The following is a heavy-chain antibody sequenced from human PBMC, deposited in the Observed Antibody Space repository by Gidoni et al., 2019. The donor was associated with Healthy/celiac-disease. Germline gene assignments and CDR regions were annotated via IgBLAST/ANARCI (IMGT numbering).Heavy chain of an antibody. CDR3: AREPDYDILTGYPRNDAFDI. V-gene: IGHV4-61*02. D-gene: IGHD3-9*01. Sequence: QVQLQASGPGLVTPSQPLSLTCTVSGGSISSGSSYWRWIRQPAGKGLDWIGRIYTSGSTNYNPAFKSRVTISVDTSKNQCSRKLSSVTAADTAVYYCAREPDYDILTGYPRNDAFDIWGQGTMVTVSS. CDR2: IYTSGST. CDR1: GGSISSGSSY. J-gene: IGHJ3*02.